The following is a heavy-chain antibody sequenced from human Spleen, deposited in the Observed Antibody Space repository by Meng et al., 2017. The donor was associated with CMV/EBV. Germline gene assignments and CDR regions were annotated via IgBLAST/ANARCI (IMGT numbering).Heavy chain of an antibody. CDR1: GYTFTGYY. V-gene: IGHV1-2*02. D-gene: IGHD3-10*01. CDR2: INPNSGGT. CDR3: ARAAGVMVRGAPNY. J-gene: IGHJ4*02. Sequence: ASVKVSCKASGYTFTGYYMHWVRQAPGQGLEWMGWINPNSGGTNYAQKFQGRVTTTRDTSISTAYMELSRLRSDDTAVYYCARAAGVMVRGAPNYWGQGTLVTVSS.